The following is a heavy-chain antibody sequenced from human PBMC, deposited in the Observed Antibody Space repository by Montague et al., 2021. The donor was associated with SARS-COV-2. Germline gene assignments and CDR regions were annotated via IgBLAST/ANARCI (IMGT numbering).Heavy chain of an antibody. Sequence: SETLSLTCTVSGGSISNYYWSWIRQPAGKGLEWIGRIYSSGSTXXXPSXXXRXSMSVDTSKNQFSLKLSSVTAADTAIYYCARDYSHCSGGSCVFDYRGQGTLVTVSS. V-gene: IGHV4-4*07. J-gene: IGHJ4*02. CDR1: GGSISNYY. CDR3: ARDYSHCSGGSCVFDY. D-gene: IGHD2-15*01. CDR2: IYSSGST.